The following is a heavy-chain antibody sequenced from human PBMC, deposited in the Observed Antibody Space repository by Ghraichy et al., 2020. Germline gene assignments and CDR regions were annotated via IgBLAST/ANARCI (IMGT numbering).Heavy chain of an antibody. CDR3: ARVGDSSGYWNWYFDL. CDR1: GFTFSSYE. Sequence: GSLRLSCAASGFTFSSYEMNWVRQAPGKGLEWVSYISSSGSTIYYADSVKGRFTISRDNAKNSLYLQMNSLRAEDTAVYYCARVGDSSGYWNWYFDLWGRGTLVTVSS. V-gene: IGHV3-48*03. CDR2: ISSSGSTI. D-gene: IGHD3-22*01. J-gene: IGHJ2*01.